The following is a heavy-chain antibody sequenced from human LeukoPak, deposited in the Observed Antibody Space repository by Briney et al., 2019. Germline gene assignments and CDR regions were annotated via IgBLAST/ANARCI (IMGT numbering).Heavy chain of an antibody. J-gene: IGHJ4*02. CDR1: GFTFSSYS. V-gene: IGHV3-48*04. D-gene: IGHD2-15*01. CDR2: ISSSSSTI. Sequence: GGSLRLSCAASGFTFSSYSTNWVRQAPGKGLEWVSYISSSSSTIYYADSVKGRFTISRDNAKNSLYLQMNSLRAEDTAVYYCARDTNRCSGGSCFPDYWGQGTLVTVSS. CDR3: ARDTNRCSGGSCFPDY.